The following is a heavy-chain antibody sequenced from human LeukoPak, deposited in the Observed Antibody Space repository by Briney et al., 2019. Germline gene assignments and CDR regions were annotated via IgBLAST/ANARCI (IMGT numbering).Heavy chain of an antibody. CDR3: ARETLEVLMVYAEPYYYYMDV. Sequence: GGSLRLSCAASGFTFSDYYMSWIRQAPGKGLEWVSYISSSGSTIYYADSVKGRFTISRDNAKNSLYLQMNSLRAEDTAVCYCARETLEVLMVYAEPYYYYMDVWGKGTTVTVSS. V-gene: IGHV3-11*01. CDR2: ISSSGSTI. D-gene: IGHD2-8*01. CDR1: GFTFSDYY. J-gene: IGHJ6*03.